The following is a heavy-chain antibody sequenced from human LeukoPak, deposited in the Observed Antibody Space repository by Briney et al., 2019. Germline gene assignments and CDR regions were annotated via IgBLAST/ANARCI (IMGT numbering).Heavy chain of an antibody. V-gene: IGHV3-64*01. CDR3: ARDTCGGXCXXVXMDV. D-gene: IGHD2-21*02. CDR1: GFTFSSYA. Sequence: GGSLRLSCAASGFTFSSYAMHWVRQAPGKGLEYVSAISSNGGSTYYANSVKGRFTISRDNSKNTLYLQMGSLRAEDMAVYYCARDTCGGXCXXVXMDVWGXGTTVTVS. J-gene: IGHJ6*02. CDR2: ISSNGGST.